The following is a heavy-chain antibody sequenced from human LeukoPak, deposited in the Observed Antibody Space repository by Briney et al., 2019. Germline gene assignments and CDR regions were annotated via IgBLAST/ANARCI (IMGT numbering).Heavy chain of an antibody. CDR1: GLTFSSYA. CDR3: VTRGGSGSYYRWAFAY. V-gene: IGHV3-23*01. D-gene: IGHD3-10*01. Sequence: GGSLRLSCAPSGLTFSSYAMNWVRQAPGKGLEWVSGISASGVNTFYADSVKGRSTISRDNSKNTLFLQMDSLKADDTAVYYCVTRGGSGSYYRWAFAYWGQGTLVTVSS. J-gene: IGHJ4*02. CDR2: ISASGVNT.